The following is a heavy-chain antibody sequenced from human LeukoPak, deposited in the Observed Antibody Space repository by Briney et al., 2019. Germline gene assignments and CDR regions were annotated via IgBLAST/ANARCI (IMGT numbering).Heavy chain of an antibody. D-gene: IGHD4-11*01. CDR3: AREFWVTTVTTRYYYMDV. J-gene: IGHJ6*03. Sequence: GASVKVSCKASGYTFTGYYMHWVRQAPGQGLEWMGWINPNSGGTNYAQKFQGRVTMTRDTSISTAYMELSRLRSDDTAVYYCAREFWVTTVTTRYYYMDVWGKGTTVTVSS. CDR2: INPNSGGT. V-gene: IGHV1-2*02. CDR1: GYTFTGYY.